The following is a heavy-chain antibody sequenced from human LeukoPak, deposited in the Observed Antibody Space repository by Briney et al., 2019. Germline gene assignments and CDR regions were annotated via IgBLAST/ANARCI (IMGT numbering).Heavy chain of an antibody. D-gene: IGHD3-22*01. CDR1: GDSVSSGRYY. CDR3: ARESKSYDGSGFYHDY. V-gene: IGHV4-61*01. CDR2: IHYSGST. J-gene: IGHJ4*02. Sequence: SETLSLTCTVSGDSVSSGRYYWSWIRQPPGKGPEWIGYIHYSGSTNYNPSLRSRVTMSVDTSRNQFSLKLTSVTAADTAVYYCARESKSYDGSGFYHDYWGQGTLVAVSS.